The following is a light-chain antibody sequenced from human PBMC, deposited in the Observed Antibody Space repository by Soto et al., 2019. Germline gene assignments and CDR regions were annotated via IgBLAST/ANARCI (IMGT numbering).Light chain of an antibody. CDR3: SSYAGTNTRYL. J-gene: IGLJ1*01. CDR1: NSDVGSYNY. CDR2: EVS. V-gene: IGLV2-8*01. Sequence: QSALTQPPSASGSPGQSVTISCTGKNSDVGSYNYVSWYQQHPGKAPKLMIFEVSKRPSGVPDRFSGSKSGNTASLTDSGLQAEDEADYYCSSYAGTNTRYLFGTGTKVTVL.